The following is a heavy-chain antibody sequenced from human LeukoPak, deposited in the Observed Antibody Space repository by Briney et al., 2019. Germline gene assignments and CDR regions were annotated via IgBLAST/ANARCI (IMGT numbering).Heavy chain of an antibody. J-gene: IGHJ4*02. Sequence: PGGSLRLSCAASGFTFSSYAMSWVRQAPGKGLEWVSAISGSGGSTYYADSVKGRFTISRDNSKNTLYLQMNSLRAEDTAVYYCAKDDHYDSSGYYSLDYWGQGTLVTVSS. CDR3: AKDDHYDSSGYYSLDY. D-gene: IGHD3-22*01. V-gene: IGHV3-23*01. CDR1: GFTFSSYA. CDR2: ISGSGGST.